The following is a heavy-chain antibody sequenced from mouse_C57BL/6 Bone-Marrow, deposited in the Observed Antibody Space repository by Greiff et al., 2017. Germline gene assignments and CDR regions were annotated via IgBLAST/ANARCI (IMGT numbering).Heavy chain of an antibody. D-gene: IGHD2-3*01. CDR1: GYTFTSYW. CDR3: ARRWDEMDD. Sequence: VQLQQPGAELVMPGASVKLSCKASGYTFTSYWMHWVKQRPGQGLEWIGEIDPSDSYTNSNPKFKGKSTLTVDKSSSTADVQLSSLTSEDSAVEDCARRWDEMDDGGQGTSVTVSS. V-gene: IGHV1-69*01. J-gene: IGHJ4*01. CDR2: IDPSDSYT.